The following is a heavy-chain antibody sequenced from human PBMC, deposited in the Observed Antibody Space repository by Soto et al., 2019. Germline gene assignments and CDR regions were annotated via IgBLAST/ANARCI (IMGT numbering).Heavy chain of an antibody. Sequence: GRWLRLSCAASGFTFSSYGMHWVRQAPGKGLEWVAVISYDGSNKYYADSVKGRFTISRDNSKNTLYLQMKSLRAEDTAVYYCPKDPYYTDISGCDDYYRDGMDVWGQGTAVTVSS. V-gene: IGHV3-30*18. CDR1: GFTFSSYG. D-gene: IGHD3-22*01. J-gene: IGHJ6*02. CDR3: PKDPYYTDISGCDDYYRDGMDV. CDR2: ISYDGSNK.